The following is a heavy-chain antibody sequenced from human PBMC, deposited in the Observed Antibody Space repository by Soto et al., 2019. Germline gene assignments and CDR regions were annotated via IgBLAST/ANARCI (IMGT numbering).Heavy chain of an antibody. CDR1: GFTFSSYW. CDR2: IRQDGSEK. J-gene: IGHJ4*02. Sequence: LRLSCAASGFTFSSYWMSWVRQAPGKGLEWVANIRQDGSEKYYVDSVKGRFTISRDNAKNSLYLQMNSLRAEDTAVYYCARDRTIAAAGHFDYWGQGTLVTVSS. CDR3: ARDRTIAAAGHFDY. V-gene: IGHV3-7*01. D-gene: IGHD6-13*01.